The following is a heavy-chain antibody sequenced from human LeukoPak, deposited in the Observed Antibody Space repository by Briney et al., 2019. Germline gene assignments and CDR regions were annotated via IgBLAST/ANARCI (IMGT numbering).Heavy chain of an antibody. V-gene: IGHV4-59*08. CDR3: ARPRSDGTYTLDY. D-gene: IGHD1-26*01. CDR2: IYSSGCT. CDR1: GGSISKCY. Sequence: PSETLSLTCTVSGGSISKCYWSWVRQPPGKGLEWVGCIYSSGCTTYRPSLKSRFTMSVDTSKNQFSLQMTSVTATDPAVSDCARPRSDGTYTLDYWGKEALVTVSS. J-gene: IGHJ4*02.